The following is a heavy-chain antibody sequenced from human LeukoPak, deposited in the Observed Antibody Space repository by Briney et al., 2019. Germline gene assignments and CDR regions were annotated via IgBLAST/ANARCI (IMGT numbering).Heavy chain of an antibody. J-gene: IGHJ4*02. Sequence: PGGSLRLSCAASGFIFNNYGLIWVRQAPGKGLEGVSAISNDGGGTNYADFVKGRLTISRDNSKNTLFLQMNSLRAEDTALYYCAKGSSGYFVALWGQGTLVTVSS. CDR1: GFIFNNYG. CDR3: AKGSSGYFVAL. D-gene: IGHD3-22*01. V-gene: IGHV3-23*01. CDR2: ISNDGGGT.